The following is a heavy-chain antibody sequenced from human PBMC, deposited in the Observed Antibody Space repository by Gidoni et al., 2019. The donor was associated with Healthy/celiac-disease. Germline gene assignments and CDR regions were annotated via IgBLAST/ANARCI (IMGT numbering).Heavy chain of an antibody. CDR1: GGSFSGYY. CDR3: ASYCSSTSCYTSYYYGMDV. J-gene: IGHJ6*02. V-gene: IGHV4-34*01. Sequence: QVQLQQWGAGLLKPSETLSLTCAVYGGSFSGYYWSWIRQPPGKGLEWIGEINHSGSTNYNPSLKSRVTISVDTSKNQFSLKLSSVTAADTAVYYCASYCSSTSCYTSYYYGMDVWGQGNTVTVSS. D-gene: IGHD2-2*02. CDR2: INHSGST.